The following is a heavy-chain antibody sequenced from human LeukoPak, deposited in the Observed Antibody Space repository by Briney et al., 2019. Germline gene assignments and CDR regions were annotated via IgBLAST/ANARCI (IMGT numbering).Heavy chain of an antibody. Sequence: SETLSLTCTVSGGSISSYYWSWLRQPPGKGLEWIGYIYYSGSTNYNPSLKSRVTISVDTSKNQFSLRLTSVTAADTAIYYCAISGGTPNGVFDHWGQGTLVTVSS. CDR3: AISGGTPNGVFDH. D-gene: IGHD2-15*01. J-gene: IGHJ4*02. CDR1: GGSISSYY. V-gene: IGHV4-59*08. CDR2: IYYSGST.